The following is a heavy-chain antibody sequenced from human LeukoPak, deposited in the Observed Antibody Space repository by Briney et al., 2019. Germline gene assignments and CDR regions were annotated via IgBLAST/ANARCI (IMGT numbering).Heavy chain of an antibody. CDR2: ISTSSSYI. J-gene: IGHJ4*02. CDR1: GFTFSSYN. Sequence: GGSLRLSCAASGFTFSSYNMNWVRQAPGKGLEWVSSISTSSSYIHYADSVKGRFTMSRDNAKNSLYLQMNSLRAEDTALYYCVRGRGYSYGHLGLGFDYWGQGTLVTVSS. CDR3: VRGRGYSYGHLGLGFDY. D-gene: IGHD5-18*01. V-gene: IGHV3-21*01.